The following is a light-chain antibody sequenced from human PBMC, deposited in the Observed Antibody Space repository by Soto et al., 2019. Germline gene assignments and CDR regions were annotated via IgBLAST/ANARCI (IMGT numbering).Light chain of an antibody. V-gene: IGKV3-20*01. CDR2: AAS. CDR3: QQYGGSPIT. Sequence: EIVLTQSPGTLSLSPGERATLSCRARQSGSSNFLAWFQQQPGQAPRLLVYAASRRVTGIPDRFSGSGSGTDFTLTISRLEPEDFAVYFCQQYGGSPITFGQGTRLEIK. CDR1: QSGSSNF. J-gene: IGKJ5*01.